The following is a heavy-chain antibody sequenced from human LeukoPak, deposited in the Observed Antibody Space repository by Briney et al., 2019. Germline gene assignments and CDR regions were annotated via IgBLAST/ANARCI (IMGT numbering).Heavy chain of an antibody. D-gene: IGHD2-8*01. V-gene: IGHV3-33*08. CDR3: TREDTVLMVYGTLGL. Sequence: PGGSLRLSCAASGFTFSSYSMNWVRQAPGKGLEWVALIWYDARHGYYADSVKGRFTISRDNSKNTVYLQMNSLRAEDTAVYYCTREDTVLMVYGTLGLWGQGTLVTVSS. CDR1: GFTFSSYS. CDR2: IWYDARHG. J-gene: IGHJ4*02.